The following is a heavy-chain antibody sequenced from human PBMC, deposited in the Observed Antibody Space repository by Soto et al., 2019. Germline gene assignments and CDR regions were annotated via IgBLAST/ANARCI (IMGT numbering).Heavy chain of an antibody. CDR1: GFTFSNYG. D-gene: IGHD2-15*01. CDR3: ARYYSRYYGMDV. CDR2: IWYDGTNK. J-gene: IGHJ6*02. Sequence: QVQLVESGGGVVQPGGSLRLSCAASGFTFSNYGMHWVRQAPGKGLESVAVIWYDGTNKYYADSVKGRFTISRDNSKNTMYRQVNSLRAEDTAVYYCARYYSRYYGMDVWGQGTTVTVSS. V-gene: IGHV3-33*01.